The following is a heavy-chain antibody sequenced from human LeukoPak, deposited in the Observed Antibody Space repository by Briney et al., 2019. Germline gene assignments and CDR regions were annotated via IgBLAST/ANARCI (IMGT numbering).Heavy chain of an antibody. CDR2: IRYDGSNK. Sequence: GGSLRLSCAASGFTFSSYGMHWVRQAPGKGLEWVAFIRYDGSNKYYADSVKGRFTISRDNSKNTLYLQMNSLRAEDTAVYYCAKDNPGDWGVYFDYWGQGTLVTVSS. CDR3: AKDNPGDWGVYFDY. CDR1: GFTFSSYG. J-gene: IGHJ4*02. D-gene: IGHD2-21*02. V-gene: IGHV3-30*02.